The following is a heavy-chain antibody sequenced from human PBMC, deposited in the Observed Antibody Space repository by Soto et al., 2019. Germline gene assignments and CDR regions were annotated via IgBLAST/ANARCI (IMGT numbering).Heavy chain of an antibody. V-gene: IGHV3-48*04. J-gene: IGHJ3*02. CDR3: ASSVTMVRGAAFDI. Sequence: PGGSLRLSCAASGFTFSSYSMNWVRQAPGKGLEWVSYISSSGSTIYYADSVKGRFTISRDNAKNSLYLQMNSLRAEDTAVYYCASSVTMVRGAAFDIWGQGTMVTVSS. D-gene: IGHD3-10*01. CDR2: ISSSGSTI. CDR1: GFTFSSYS.